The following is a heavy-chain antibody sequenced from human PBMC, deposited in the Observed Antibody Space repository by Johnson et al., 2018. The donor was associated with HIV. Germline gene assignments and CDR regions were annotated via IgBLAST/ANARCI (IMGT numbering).Heavy chain of an antibody. CDR1: GFTFDDYA. D-gene: IGHD2-21*02. CDR2: ISWNSGSI. V-gene: IGHV3-9*01. Sequence: VQLVESGGGLVQPGRSVRLSCAASGFTFDDYAMHWVRQAPGKGLEWVSGISWNSGSIGYADSVKGRFTMSRDNSKNTLYLQMKSLRAEDTAIYYCAKDDNLGVWYSDAFDIWGQGTVVTVSS. CDR3: AKDDNLGVWYSDAFDI. J-gene: IGHJ3*02.